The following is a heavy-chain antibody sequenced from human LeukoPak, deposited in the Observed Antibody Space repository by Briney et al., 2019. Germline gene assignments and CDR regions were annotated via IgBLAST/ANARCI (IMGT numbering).Heavy chain of an antibody. J-gene: IGHJ3*02. V-gene: IGHV4-30-2*01. CDR1: GGSISSGGYS. D-gene: IGHD2-15*01. CDR2: IYHSGST. Sequence: SETLSLTCAVSGGSISSGGYSWSWIRQPPGKGLEWIGYIYHSGSTYYNPSLKSRVTISVVRSKNQFSLKLSSVTAADTAVYYCARIMGSGPDAFDIWGQGTMVTVSS. CDR3: ARIMGSGPDAFDI.